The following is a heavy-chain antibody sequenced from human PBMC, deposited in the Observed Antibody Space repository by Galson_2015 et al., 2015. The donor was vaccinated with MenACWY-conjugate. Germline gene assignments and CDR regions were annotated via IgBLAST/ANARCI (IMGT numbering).Heavy chain of an antibody. CDR1: GYSITTYW. J-gene: IGHJ6*02. Sequence: QSGAEVKEPGESLQISCMGSGYSITTYWIACVRQMPGKGLEWMRLISHGDSHTRYNPAFQGQLTISADKSISTAYLQWNSLQASDTATYYCARHPPGGRGMDVWGQGTTVTVSS. CDR2: ISHGDSHT. D-gene: IGHD1-26*01. CDR3: ARHPPGGRGMDV. V-gene: IGHV5-51*01.